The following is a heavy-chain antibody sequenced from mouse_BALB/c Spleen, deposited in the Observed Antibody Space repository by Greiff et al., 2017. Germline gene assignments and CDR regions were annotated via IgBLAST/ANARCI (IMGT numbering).Heavy chain of an antibody. CDR2: ISSGSSTI. D-gene: IGHD2-1*01. J-gene: IGHJ4*01. CDR1: GFTFSSFG. CDR3: ARYGNYKYAMDY. Sequence: EVKLMESGGGLVQPGGSRKLSCAASGFTFSSFGMHWVRQAPEKGLEWVAYISSGSSTIYYADTVKGRFTISRDNPKNTLFLQMTSLRSEDTAMYYCARYGNYKYAMDYWGQGTSVTVSS. V-gene: IGHV5-17*02.